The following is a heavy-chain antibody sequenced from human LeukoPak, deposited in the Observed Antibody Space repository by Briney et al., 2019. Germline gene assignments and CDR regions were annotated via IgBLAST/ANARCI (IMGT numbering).Heavy chain of an antibody. J-gene: IGHJ3*02. CDR1: GDSISSDH. Sequence: PSETLSLTCTVSGDSISSDHWSWIRQPPGKGLEWIGYIYYSGSTNYNPSLKSRVTISVDTSKKQFSLKLRSVTAADTAVYYCARVEWGGAYDIWGQGTMVTVSS. D-gene: IGHD1-26*01. CDR3: ARVEWGGAYDI. CDR2: IYYSGST. V-gene: IGHV4-59*01.